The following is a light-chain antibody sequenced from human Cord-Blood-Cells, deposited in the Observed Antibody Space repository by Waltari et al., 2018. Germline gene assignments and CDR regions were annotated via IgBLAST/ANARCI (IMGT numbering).Light chain of an antibody. J-gene: IGKJ2*01. CDR2: GAS. Sequence: EIVMTQSPATLSVSPGERATLSCRASQSVSSNLAWYQQKPGQAPRHLIYGASTSATGIPARFSGSGSGTEFTLTISSLQSEDFAVYYCQQYNNWPPYTFGQGTKLEIK. CDR1: QSVSSN. V-gene: IGKV3-15*01. CDR3: QQYNNWPPYT.